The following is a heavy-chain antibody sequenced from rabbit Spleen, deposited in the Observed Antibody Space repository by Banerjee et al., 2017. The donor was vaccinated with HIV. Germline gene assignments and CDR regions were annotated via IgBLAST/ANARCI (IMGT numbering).Heavy chain of an antibody. Sequence: QSLEESGGDLVKPGASLTLTCTASGFSFSSSYYMYWVRQAPGKGLEWIACIHAGSGDNIYYASWVNGRFTISKTSSTTVTLQMTSLTAADTATYFCARWDSAYVGYGTGRWNLWGQGTLVTVS. CDR1: GFSFSSSYY. D-gene: IGHD7-1*01. V-gene: IGHV1S40*01. CDR3: ARWDSAYVGYGTGRWNL. J-gene: IGHJ4*01. CDR2: IHAGSGDNI.